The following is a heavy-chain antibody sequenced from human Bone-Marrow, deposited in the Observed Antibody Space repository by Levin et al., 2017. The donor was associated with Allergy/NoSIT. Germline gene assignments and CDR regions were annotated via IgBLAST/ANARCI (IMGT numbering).Heavy chain of an antibody. CDR3: ARDGGSGWYEPFDY. CDR2: INWNGGST. D-gene: IGHD6-19*01. Sequence: GGSLRLSCAASGFTFDGYGMSWVRQAPGKGLEWVSGINWNGGSTGYADSVKGRFTISRDNAKNSLYLQMNSLRPEDTALYHCARDGGSGWYEPFDYWGQGTLVTVSS. V-gene: IGHV3-20*01. J-gene: IGHJ4*02. CDR1: GFTFDGYG.